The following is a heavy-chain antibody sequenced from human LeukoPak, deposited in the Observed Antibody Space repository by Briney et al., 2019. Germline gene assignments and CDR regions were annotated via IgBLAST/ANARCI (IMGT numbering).Heavy chain of an antibody. CDR2: INTNTGNP. J-gene: IGHJ3*02. CDR3: ARDTTSRNYEYDAFDI. D-gene: IGHD1-7*01. V-gene: IGHV7-4-1*02. Sequence: ASVKVSCKASGYTFTSYAMNWVRQAPGQGLEWMGWINTNTGNPTYAQGFTGRFVFSLDTSVSTAYLQISSLKAEDTAVYYCARDTTSRNYEYDAFDIWGQGTMVTVSS. CDR1: GYTFTSYA.